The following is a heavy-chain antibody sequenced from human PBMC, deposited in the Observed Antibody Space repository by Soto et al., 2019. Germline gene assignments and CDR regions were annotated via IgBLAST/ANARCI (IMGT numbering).Heavy chain of an antibody. CDR1: GFTFSSYG. CDR2: IWYDGSNK. Sequence: PGGSLRLSCAASGFTFSSYGMHWVRQAPGKGLEWVAVIWYDGSNKYYADSVKGRFTISRDNSKNTLYLQMNSLQIEDTAVYFCARGSSRFQDPYYYYAMDVWGQGTTVTVSS. CDR3: ARGSSRFQDPYYYYAMDV. J-gene: IGHJ6*02. V-gene: IGHV3-33*01. D-gene: IGHD6-13*01.